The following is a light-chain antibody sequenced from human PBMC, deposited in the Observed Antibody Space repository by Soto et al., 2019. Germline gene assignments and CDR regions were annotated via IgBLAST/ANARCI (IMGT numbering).Light chain of an antibody. CDR1: QSVNTKY. CDR3: QQHNNWPT. Sequence: EIVLTQSPGTLSLSPGERATLSCRASQSVNTKYLAWYQQKPGHAPRLLIYAASKRATGIPARFSGSGSGTDFTLTISSLEPEDFAVYFCQQHNNWPTFGQGTRLEIK. V-gene: IGKV3-11*01. J-gene: IGKJ5*01. CDR2: AAS.